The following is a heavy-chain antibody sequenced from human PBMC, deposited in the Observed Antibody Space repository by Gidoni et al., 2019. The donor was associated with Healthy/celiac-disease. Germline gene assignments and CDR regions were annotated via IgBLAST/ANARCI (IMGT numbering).Heavy chain of an antibody. V-gene: IGHV3-30*18. Sequence: QVQLVEAGGGVVQPGRSLRLSCAASGFTFSSYGMHWVRQAPGKGLEWVAVISYDGSNKYYADSGKGRFTISRDNSKNTLYLQMNSLRAEDTAVYYCAKDLATMIVVAGFGMDVWGQGTTVTVSS. J-gene: IGHJ6*02. D-gene: IGHD3-22*01. CDR2: ISYDGSNK. CDR1: GFTFSSYG. CDR3: AKDLATMIVVAGFGMDV.